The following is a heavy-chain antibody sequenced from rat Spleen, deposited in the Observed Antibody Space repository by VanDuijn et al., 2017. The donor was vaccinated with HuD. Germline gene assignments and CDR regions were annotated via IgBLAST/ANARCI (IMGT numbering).Heavy chain of an antibody. CDR1: GYSITSSYR. CDR3: TTDHDYYSGDPYVMDA. CDR2: INSAGST. D-gene: IGHD1-1*01. Sequence: EVQLQESGPGLVKPSQSLSLTCSVTGYSITSSYRWNWIRKFPGNKLEWMGYINSAGSTNYNPSLKSRISITRDTSKNQFFLQVNSVTTEDTATYYCTTDHDYYSGDPYVMDAWGQGASVTVSS. J-gene: IGHJ4*01. V-gene: IGHV3-3*01.